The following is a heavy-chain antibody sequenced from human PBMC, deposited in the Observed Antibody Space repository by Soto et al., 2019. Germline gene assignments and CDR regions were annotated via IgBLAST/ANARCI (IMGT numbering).Heavy chain of an antibody. Sequence: PGGSLRLSCAASGFTFSSFGMHWVRQAPGKGLEWVASIGYDGSVIYYADSVRGRLTISRDNSQKTLCLQMKGLRAEDTATYFCAKEVVGNRGSFDFWGQGTLVTVSS. CDR3: AKEVVGNRGSFDF. D-gene: IGHD1-26*01. CDR1: GFTFSSFG. CDR2: IGYDGSVI. V-gene: IGHV3-30*02. J-gene: IGHJ4*02.